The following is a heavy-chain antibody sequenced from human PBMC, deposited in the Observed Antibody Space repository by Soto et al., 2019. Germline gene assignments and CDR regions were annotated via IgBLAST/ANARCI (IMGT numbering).Heavy chain of an antibody. CDR2: IYYSGST. J-gene: IGHJ5*02. CDR1: GGSISSGDYY. V-gene: IGHV4-30-4*01. CDR3: ARDKKNWSPEGDWFDP. Sequence: TSETLSLTCTVSGGSISSGDYYWSWIRQPPGKGLEWIGYIYYSGSTYYNPSLKSRVTISVDTSKNQFSLKLSSVTAADTAVYYCARDKKNWSPEGDWFDPWGQGTLVTVSS. D-gene: IGHD1-1*01.